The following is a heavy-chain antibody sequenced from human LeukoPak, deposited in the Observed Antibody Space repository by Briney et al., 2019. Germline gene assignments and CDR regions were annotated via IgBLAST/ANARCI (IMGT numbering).Heavy chain of an antibody. J-gene: IGHJ4*02. CDR2: VNPGGGST. Sequence: ASVKVPCKSSAYTFTSYYLHWIRQAPGQELEWMGMVNPGGGSTSYAQKFQGRVTMTRDTSTTTVYMELSSLRSDDTAVFYCARRQKHYYQIDYWGQGTLVTVSS. CDR1: AYTFTSYY. CDR3: ARRQKHYYQIDY. D-gene: IGHD1-26*01. V-gene: IGHV1-46*01.